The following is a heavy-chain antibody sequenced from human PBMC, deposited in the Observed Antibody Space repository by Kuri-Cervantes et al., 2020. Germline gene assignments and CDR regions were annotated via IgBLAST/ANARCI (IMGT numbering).Heavy chain of an antibody. J-gene: IGHJ4*02. CDR2: IIPIFGTA. D-gene: IGHD3-22*01. V-gene: IGHV1-69*13. CDR3: ARGGYYYDSSGYPCGVGYFDY. CDR1: GGTFSSYA. Sequence: SVKVSCKASGGTFSSYAISWVRQAPGQGLEWMGGIIPIFGTANYAQKFQGRVTITADESTSTAYMELSSLRSEDTAVYYCARGGYYYDSSGYPCGVGYFDYWGQGTLVTVSS.